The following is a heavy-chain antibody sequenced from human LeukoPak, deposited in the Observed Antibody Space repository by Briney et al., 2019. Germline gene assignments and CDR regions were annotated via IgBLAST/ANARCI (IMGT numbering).Heavy chain of an antibody. V-gene: IGHV1-2*02. D-gene: IGHD3-22*01. CDR2: INPNSGGT. CDR1: GYTFTGYY. Sequence: ASVKVSCKASGYTFTGYYMHWVRQAPGQGLEWMGWINPNSGGTNYAQKFQGRVTMTRDTSISTAYMELSRLRSDDTAVYYCARDFRLDSRVIDHWGQGTLVTVSS. CDR3: ARDFRLDSRVIDH. J-gene: IGHJ4*02.